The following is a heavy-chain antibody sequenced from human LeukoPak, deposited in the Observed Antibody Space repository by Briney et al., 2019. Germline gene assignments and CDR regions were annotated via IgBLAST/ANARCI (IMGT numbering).Heavy chain of an antibody. CDR1: GFTFNNYG. CDR2: IKQDGSEK. CDR3: ASQYYYGSSGYSGFDY. D-gene: IGHD3-22*01. J-gene: IGHJ4*02. V-gene: IGHV3-7*01. Sequence: GGSLRLSCKASGFTFNNYGLHWVRQAPGKGLEWVANIKQDGSEKYYVDSVKGRFTISRDNAKNSLYLQMNSLRAEDTAVYYCASQYYYGSSGYSGFDYWGQGTLVTVSS.